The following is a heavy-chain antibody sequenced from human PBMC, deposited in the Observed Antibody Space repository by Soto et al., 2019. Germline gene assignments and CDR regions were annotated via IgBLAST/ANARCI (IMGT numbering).Heavy chain of an antibody. Sequence: EVQLVQSGAEVKKPGESLKISCKASGYSFTNYCIGWVRQLPGKGLEWMGIIFPSDSNTRYSPSFQGQVTISADNSIATTYLQWGSLKDSDNAMYYCVRGLDRNTAASWGLGTMVTVSS. CDR1: GYSFTNYC. CDR2: IFPSDSNT. CDR3: VRGLDRNTAAS. V-gene: IGHV5-51*03. J-gene: IGHJ5*02. D-gene: IGHD1-1*01.